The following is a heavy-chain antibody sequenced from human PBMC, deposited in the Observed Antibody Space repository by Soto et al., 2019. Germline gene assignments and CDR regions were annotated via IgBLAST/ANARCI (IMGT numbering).Heavy chain of an antibody. J-gene: IGHJ4*02. CDR1: GFTFSSYW. D-gene: IGHD2-15*01. CDR3: AKSGRYCSGGSCLAFDY. CDR2: IKQDGSEK. V-gene: IGHV3-7*01. Sequence: EVQLVESGGGLVQPGGSLRLSCAASGFTFSSYWMSWVRQAPGKGLERVANIKQDGSEKYYVGSVKGRFTISRDNANNSLFLQMNGLRADDTAVYYCAKSGRYCSGGSCLAFDYWGQGTLVTVSS.